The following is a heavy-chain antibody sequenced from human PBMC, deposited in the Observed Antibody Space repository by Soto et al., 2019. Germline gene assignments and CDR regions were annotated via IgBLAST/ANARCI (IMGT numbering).Heavy chain of an antibody. CDR2: MYCSSST. J-gene: IGHJ4*02. D-gene: IGHD6-19*01. CDR1: GGSISSYD. Sequence: QVQLQESGPGLVKPSETLSLTCTVSGGSISSYDWNWSRQPPGKGLGLIGYMYCSSSTNNNPSLKSRVTISVDTTKNQFSLQLSSVTAADAAVYYCVAGSGWYGRLGYWGQGTLVTVSS. CDR3: VAGSGWYGRLGY. V-gene: IGHV4-59*01.